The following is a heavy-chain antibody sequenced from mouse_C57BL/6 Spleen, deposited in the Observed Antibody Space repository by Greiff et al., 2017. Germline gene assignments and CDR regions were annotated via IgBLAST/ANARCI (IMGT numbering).Heavy chain of an antibody. CDR1: GFTFSSYA. Sequence: EVQGVESGEGLVKPGGSLKLSCAASGFTFSSYAMSWVRQTPEKRLEWVAYISSGGDYIYYADTVKGRFTISRDNARNTLYLQMSSLKSEDTAMYYCTRVLYYERYYYAMDYWGQGTSVTVSS. CDR2: ISSGGDYI. V-gene: IGHV5-9-1*02. D-gene: IGHD2-4*01. J-gene: IGHJ4*01. CDR3: TRVLYYERYYYAMDY.